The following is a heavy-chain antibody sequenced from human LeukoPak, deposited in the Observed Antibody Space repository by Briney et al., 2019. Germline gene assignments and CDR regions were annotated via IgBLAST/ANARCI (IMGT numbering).Heavy chain of an antibody. CDR2: ISYDGSNK. CDR1: GFTFSSYG. CDR3: AKARRYDILTGYPHYGMDV. Sequence: GGSLRLSCAASGFTFSSYGMHWVRQSPGKGLEGVGVISYDGSNKYYTDSVKGRFTISRDNSKNTLYMQMNSLRAEDTAVYYCAKARRYDILTGYPHYGMDVWGQGTTVTVSS. V-gene: IGHV3-30*18. J-gene: IGHJ6*02. D-gene: IGHD3-9*01.